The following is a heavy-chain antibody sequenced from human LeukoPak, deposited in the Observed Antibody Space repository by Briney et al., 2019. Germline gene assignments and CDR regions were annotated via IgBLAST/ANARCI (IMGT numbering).Heavy chain of an antibody. V-gene: IGHV1-2*06. Sequence: ASVKVSCKTSGYTFTGYFLHWVRQAPGQGLEWMGRINPNSGGTDYAQKFQGRVTMTRDTSISTAYMELSRLRSDDTAVYFCARNLPRDYGDYVAYWGQGTLVTVSS. J-gene: IGHJ4*02. D-gene: IGHD4-17*01. CDR2: INPNSGGT. CDR1: GYTFTGYF. CDR3: ARNLPRDYGDYVAY.